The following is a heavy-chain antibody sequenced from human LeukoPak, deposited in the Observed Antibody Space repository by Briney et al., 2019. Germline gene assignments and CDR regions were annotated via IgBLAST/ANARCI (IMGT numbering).Heavy chain of an antibody. CDR2: ISSSSSYI. J-gene: IGHJ6*03. V-gene: IGHV3-21*01. CDR1: GFTFSSYS. Sequence: KPGGSLRLSCAASGFTFSSYSMNWVRQAPGKGLEWVSSISSSSSYIYYADSVKGRFTISRDNAKNSLYLQMNSLRAEDTAVYYCAREGKYSYGPTLTQPPSYMDVWGKGTTVTVSS. D-gene: IGHD5-18*01. CDR3: AREGKYSYGPTLTQPPSYMDV.